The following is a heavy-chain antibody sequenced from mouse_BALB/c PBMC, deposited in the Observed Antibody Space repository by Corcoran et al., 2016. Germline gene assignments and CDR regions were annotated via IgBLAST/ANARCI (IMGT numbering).Heavy chain of an antibody. Sequence: EIQLQQTGPELVKPGASVKISCKASGYSFTDYIMLWVKQSHGKSLEWIGNINPYYGSTSYNLKFKGKATLTVDKSSSTAYMQLNSLTSEDSAVYYCATDSSGYYYAMDYWGHGTSVTVSS. CDR2: INPYYGST. CDR1: GYSFTDYI. D-gene: IGHD3-2*01. J-gene: IGHJ4*01. CDR3: ATDSSGYYYAMDY. V-gene: IGHV1-39*01.